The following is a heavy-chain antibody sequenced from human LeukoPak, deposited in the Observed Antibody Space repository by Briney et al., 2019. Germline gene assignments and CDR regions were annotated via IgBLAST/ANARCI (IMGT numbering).Heavy chain of an antibody. D-gene: IGHD5-18*01. V-gene: IGHV4-59*01. J-gene: IGHJ6*02. CDR1: GGSISGYY. CDR2: IYYSGNT. Sequence: SETLSLTCTVSGGSISGYYWSWIRQPPGKGLEWIGYIYYSGNTNCNPSLKSRVTLSVDTSTNQLFLKLSSVTAADTAVYYCARGWDTGYSYYGMDVWGPGTTVTVSS. CDR3: ARGWDTGYSYYGMDV.